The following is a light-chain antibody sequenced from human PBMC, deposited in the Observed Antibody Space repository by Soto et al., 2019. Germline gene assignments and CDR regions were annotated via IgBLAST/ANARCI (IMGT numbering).Light chain of an antibody. CDR1: SSDVGDYNS. CDR3: KSYAGSNTYV. J-gene: IGLJ1*01. Sequence: QSALTQPRSVSGSPGQSVTVSCIGTSSDVGDYNSVSWYQQHPGKAPKLMIYDVSKRPSGVPDRFSGSKSGNTASLTISGLQAEDEADYFCKSYAGSNTYVFGSGTKVTVL. CDR2: DVS. V-gene: IGLV2-11*01.